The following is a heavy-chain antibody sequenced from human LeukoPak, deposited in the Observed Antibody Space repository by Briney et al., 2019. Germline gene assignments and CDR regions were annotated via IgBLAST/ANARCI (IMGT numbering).Heavy chain of an antibody. J-gene: IGHJ5*02. V-gene: IGHV1-69*01. Sequence: GSSVKVSCKASGGTFSSYAISWVRQAPGQGLEWMGGIIPIFGTANYALKFQGRVTITADESTSTAYMELSSLRSEDTAVYYCAIRLGYCSSTSCSNWFDPRGQGTLVTVSS. CDR2: IIPIFGTA. CDR1: GGTFSSYA. CDR3: AIRLGYCSSTSCSNWFDP. D-gene: IGHD2-2*01.